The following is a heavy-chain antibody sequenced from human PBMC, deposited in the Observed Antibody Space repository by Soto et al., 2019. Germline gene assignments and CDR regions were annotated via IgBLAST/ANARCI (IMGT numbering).Heavy chain of an antibody. D-gene: IGHD2-15*01. CDR1: GYTFTSYY. V-gene: IGHV1-46*03. Sequence: QVQLVQSGAEVKKPGASVKVSCKASGYTFTSYYMHWVRQAPGQGLEWMGIIKPSGGSTSYAQKFQGTVTMTRDTSTSTVYMELSSLRSEDTAVYYCARANQYCSGGSCYYFDYWGQGTLVTVSS. CDR3: ARANQYCSGGSCYYFDY. CDR2: IKPSGGST. J-gene: IGHJ4*02.